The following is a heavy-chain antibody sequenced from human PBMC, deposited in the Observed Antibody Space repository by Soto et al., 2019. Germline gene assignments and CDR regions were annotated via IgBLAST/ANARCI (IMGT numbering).Heavy chain of an antibody. Sequence: QVQLVQSGAEVKKPGASVKVSCKASGYTFTNYAFSWVRQAPGQGLEWMGWISAYNGNTNYPQKLQGRVTMATDTSTSAAYMERRSLRSDDRAVYYCARDLAAAGPFDCWGQGTLVTVSS. CDR1: GYTFTNYA. CDR3: ARDLAAAGPFDC. J-gene: IGHJ4*02. V-gene: IGHV1-18*01. CDR2: ISAYNGNT. D-gene: IGHD6-13*01.